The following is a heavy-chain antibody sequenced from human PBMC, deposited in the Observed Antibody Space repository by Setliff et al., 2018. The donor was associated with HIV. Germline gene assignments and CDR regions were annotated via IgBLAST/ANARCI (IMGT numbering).Heavy chain of an antibody. J-gene: IGHJ3*01. V-gene: IGHV4-61*03. CDR2: TPYRGRT. Sequence: SETLSLTCTVSGGSISSGGYYWSWIRQPPRKGLEWIGSTPYRGRTNYNPSLRSRVTISLDNAKNSLFLQMNSLRSEDTAFYFCAKHWRIESDNSDAFDVWGQGTLVTVSS. CDR1: GGSISSGGYY. CDR3: AKHWRIESDNSDAFDV. D-gene: IGHD1-20*01.